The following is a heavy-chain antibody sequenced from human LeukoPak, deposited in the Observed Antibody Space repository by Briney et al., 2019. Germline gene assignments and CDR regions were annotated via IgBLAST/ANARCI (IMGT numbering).Heavy chain of an antibody. CDR2: IMPLFGTA. CDR1: GGTFNNSA. CDR3: ARDVHGDYGSGWFDP. D-gene: IGHD4-17*01. J-gene: IGHJ5*02. V-gene: IGHV1-69*05. Sequence: SVKVSCKTSGGTFNNSAISWVRQAPGQGLEWLGGIMPLFGTAGYAQKFQGRVTIAKDEPTRTVYLELTSLTSDDTAVYYCARDVHGDYGSGWFDPWGQGTLVSASS.